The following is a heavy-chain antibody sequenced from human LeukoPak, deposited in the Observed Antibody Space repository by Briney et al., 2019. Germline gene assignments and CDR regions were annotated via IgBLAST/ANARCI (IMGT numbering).Heavy chain of an antibody. CDR3: ARDVGWTGGFFDY. D-gene: IGHD6-19*01. J-gene: IGHJ4*02. Sequence: GGSLRLSCTVSGFTVSSNSMSWVRQAPGRGLEWVANIKQDGSEKYYVDSVKGRFTISRDNAENSLYLEMNSLRVEDTAVYYCARDVGWTGGFFDYWGQGSLVTVSS. CDR1: GFTVSSNS. CDR2: IKQDGSEK. V-gene: IGHV3-7*01.